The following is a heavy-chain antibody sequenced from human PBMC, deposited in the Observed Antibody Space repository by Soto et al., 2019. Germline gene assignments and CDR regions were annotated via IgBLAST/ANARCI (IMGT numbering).Heavy chain of an antibody. CDR2: IYYSGST. J-gene: IGHJ5*01. CDR1: GGSISSSSYF. CDR3: ATSNWFDS. Sequence: PSETLSLTCTVSGGSISSSSYFWGWIRQPPGKGLEWIGTIYYSGSTYYNPSLKSRVTISVDTSKNQFSLKLSSVTAADTAVYYCATSNWFDSCGQGTRVTVAS. V-gene: IGHV4-39*01.